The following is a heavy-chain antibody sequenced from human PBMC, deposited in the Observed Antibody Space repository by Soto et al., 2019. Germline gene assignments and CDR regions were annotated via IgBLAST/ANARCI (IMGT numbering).Heavy chain of an antibody. CDR2: ISSSSSYT. CDR3: ARWYYDILTGYRYGMDV. Sequence: QVQLVESGGGLVKPGGSLRLSCAASGFTFSDYYMSWIRQAPGKGLEWVPYISSSSSYTNYADSVKGRFTITRDNAKNSLYLQMNSLRAEDTAVYYCARWYYDILTGYRYGMDVWGQGTTVTVSS. D-gene: IGHD3-9*01. CDR1: GFTFSDYY. J-gene: IGHJ6*02. V-gene: IGHV3-11*05.